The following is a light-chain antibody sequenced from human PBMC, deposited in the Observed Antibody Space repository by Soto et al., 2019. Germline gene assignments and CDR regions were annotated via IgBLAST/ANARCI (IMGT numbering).Light chain of an antibody. J-gene: IGLJ2*01. CDR2: DVS. CDR1: SSDVGGYYS. V-gene: IGLV2-14*01. CDR3: SSYTSSSTRV. Sequence: HSVLTQPASVSGSPGQSIAISCTGTSSDVGGYYSVSWYQQHPGKAPKLVIYDVSNRPSGVSNRFSGSKSGNTASLTISGLQAEDEADYYCSSYTSSSTRVFGGGTKLTVL.